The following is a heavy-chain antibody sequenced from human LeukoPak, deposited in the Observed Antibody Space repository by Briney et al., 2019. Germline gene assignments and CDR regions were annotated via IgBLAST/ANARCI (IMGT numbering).Heavy chain of an antibody. CDR1: GGSIRSGDYY. V-gene: IGHV4-61*02. Sequence: SQTLSLTCTVSGGSIRSGDYYWSWIRQPAGKGLEWIGRIYTTGSTNYNPSLKSRVTISVDTSKDQFSLKLSSVTAADMAVYYCARDLYWAFDIWGQGTMVTVSS. CDR2: IYTTGST. D-gene: IGHD2-8*02. CDR3: ARDLYWAFDI. J-gene: IGHJ3*02.